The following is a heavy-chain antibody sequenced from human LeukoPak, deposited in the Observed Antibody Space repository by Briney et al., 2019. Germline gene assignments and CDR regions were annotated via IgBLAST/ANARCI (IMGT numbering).Heavy chain of an antibody. Sequence: SETLSLTCTVSGGSISSYYWSWIRQPPGKGLEWIGYIYYSGSTNYNPSLKSRVTISVDTSKNQFSLKLSSVTAADTAVYYCARVRGWYYWYFDLWGRGTLVTVSS. J-gene: IGHJ2*01. D-gene: IGHD6-19*01. CDR1: GGSISSYY. CDR3: ARVRGWYYWYFDL. V-gene: IGHV4-59*01. CDR2: IYYSGST.